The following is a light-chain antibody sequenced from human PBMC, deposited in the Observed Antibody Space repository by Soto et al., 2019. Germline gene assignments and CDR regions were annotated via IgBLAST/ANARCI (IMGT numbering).Light chain of an antibody. J-gene: IGKJ1*01. CDR1: QVIGNR. Sequence: DIQMTQSPSSLSASVGDRVTITCRASQVIGNRLAWYQQNPGKVPKLLIYAASTLQSGVPFRFSGSGSGTDFTGTISSLQPEDVATYYCQNYNSAPWTCGQGTKVEIK. CDR2: AAS. V-gene: IGKV1-27*01. CDR3: QNYNSAPWT.